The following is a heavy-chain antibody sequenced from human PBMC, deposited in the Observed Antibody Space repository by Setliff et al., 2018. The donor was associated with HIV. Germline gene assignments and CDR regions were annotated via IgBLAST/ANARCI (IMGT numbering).Heavy chain of an antibody. CDR1: GYTFTSYY. CDR3: ARDDGGYNYAEAFDV. D-gene: IGHD2-15*01. V-gene: IGHV1-18*04. J-gene: IGHJ3*01. CDR2: ISGYNGDT. Sequence: GASVQVSCKASGYTFTSYYLHWLRQAPGKGLEWMGWISGYNGDTNYAHKFQGRINMTTDTSASTAYMELRSLGSDDTAVYYCARDDGGYNYAEAFDVWGQGTMVTVSS.